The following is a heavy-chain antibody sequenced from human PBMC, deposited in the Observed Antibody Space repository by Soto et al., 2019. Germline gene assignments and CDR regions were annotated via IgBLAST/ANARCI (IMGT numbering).Heavy chain of an antibody. V-gene: IGHV3-30*03. CDR1: GFTFSSYG. CDR2: ISYDGSNK. J-gene: IGHJ4*02. Sequence: AGGSLRLSCAASGFTFSSYGMHWVRQAPGKGLEWVAVISYDGSNKYYADSVKGRFTISRDNSKNTLYLQMNSLRAEDTAVYYCATDPQDYSGQGTLVTVSS. CDR3: ATDPQDY.